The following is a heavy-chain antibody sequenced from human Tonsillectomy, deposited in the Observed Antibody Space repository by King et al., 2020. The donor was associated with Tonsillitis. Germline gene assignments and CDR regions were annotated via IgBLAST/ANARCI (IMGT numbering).Heavy chain of an antibody. Sequence: VQLVESGGGLVKPGGSLRLSCAASGFTFNNYNINWVRQAPGKGLEWVSSISSGSSYVYYADSVKGRFTISRDNAKNSLFLQMNSLRAEDTAVYYFASGDAFDIWGQGTMVTVSS. J-gene: IGHJ3*02. CDR1: GFTFNNYN. CDR2: ISSGSSYV. V-gene: IGHV3-21*06. CDR3: ASGDAFDI.